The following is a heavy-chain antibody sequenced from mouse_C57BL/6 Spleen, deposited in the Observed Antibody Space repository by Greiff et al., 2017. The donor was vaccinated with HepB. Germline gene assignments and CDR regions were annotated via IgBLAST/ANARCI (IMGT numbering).Heavy chain of an antibody. V-gene: IGHV14-4*01. D-gene: IGHD1-1*01. CDR3: TTYDYYGRNGAMDY. CDR2: IDPENGDT. CDR1: GFNIKDDY. Sequence: EVKVVESGAELVRPGASVKLSCTASGFNIKDDYMHWVKQRPEQGLEWIGWIDPENGDTEYASKFQGKATITSDTSSNTAYLQLSSLTSEDTAVYYCTTYDYYGRNGAMDYWGQGTSVTVSS. J-gene: IGHJ4*01.